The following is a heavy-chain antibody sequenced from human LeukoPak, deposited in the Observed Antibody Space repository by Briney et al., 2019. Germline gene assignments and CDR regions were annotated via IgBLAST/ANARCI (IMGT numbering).Heavy chain of an antibody. CDR2: ISGSGADT. Sequence: QSGGSLRLSCAACGFSFSSYSMSWVRQAPGKGLEWVSDISGSGADTYYTDSVKGRFTISRDNSKTTLFLQMNSLRAEDTAIYYCAKDLGGEGGSGFPGQWGQGTLVTVSS. CDR1: GFSFSSYS. J-gene: IGHJ4*02. V-gene: IGHV3-23*01. CDR3: AKDLGGEGGSGFPGQ. D-gene: IGHD3-10*01.